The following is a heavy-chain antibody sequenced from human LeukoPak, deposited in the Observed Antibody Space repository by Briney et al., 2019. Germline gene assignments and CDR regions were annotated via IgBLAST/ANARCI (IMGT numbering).Heavy chain of an antibody. J-gene: IGHJ5*02. CDR2: ISDNVGTT. CDR3: AKKASGWYPGWFDP. V-gene: IGHV3-23*01. CDR1: GFTFSSSA. Sequence: GGSLRLSCTASGFTFSSSAMGWVRQAPGKGLEWLSTISDNVGTTYYADSVKGRFTISRDNSKNTLYLQMNSLRAEDTAVYYCAKKASGWYPGWFDPWGQGTLVTVSS. D-gene: IGHD6-19*01.